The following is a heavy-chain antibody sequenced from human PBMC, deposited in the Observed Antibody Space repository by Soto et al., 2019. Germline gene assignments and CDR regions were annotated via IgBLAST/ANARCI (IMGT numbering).Heavy chain of an antibody. CDR1: GGSFYNYA. CDR2: IIPIFDKT. V-gene: IGHV1-69*06. D-gene: IGHD6-6*01. Sequence: QVHLVQSGAEVKKPGSSVKVSCEASGGSFYNYAVTWVRQAPGQGLEWVGSIIPIFDKTNFAQKFQGRLTITADKSTSIAYMELNSLTSGDTAVYYCARRTGLAARLASPAYYGLDVWGQGTTVIVSS. J-gene: IGHJ6*02. CDR3: ARRTGLAARLASPAYYGLDV.